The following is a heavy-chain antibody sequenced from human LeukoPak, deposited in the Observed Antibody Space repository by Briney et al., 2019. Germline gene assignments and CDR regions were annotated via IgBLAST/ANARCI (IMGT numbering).Heavy chain of an antibody. V-gene: IGHV4-61*02. CDR1: GGSVSSGDYY. CDR2: IYTSGST. J-gene: IGHJ3*02. Sequence: PSQTLSLTCTVSGGSVSSGDYYWTWIRQPAGKGLEWIGRIYTSGSTSYSPSLKSRVTISLDTSKNQFSLRLSSVTAADTAVYYCARHSTRRPFDIWGQGTMVTVSS. CDR3: ARHSTRRPFDI.